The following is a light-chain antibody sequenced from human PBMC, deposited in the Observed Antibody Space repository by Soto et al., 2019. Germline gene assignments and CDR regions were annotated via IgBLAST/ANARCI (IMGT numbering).Light chain of an antibody. CDR2: AAS. CDR1: QSISSY. J-gene: IGKJ4*01. Sequence: QSPSSLSASVGDRVTITCRASQSISSYLNWYQQKPGKAPKVLIYAASSLQSGVPSRFSGGGSGTHFTLTISSLQPEDFATYYCQQANSFPLTFGGGTKVDIK. CDR3: QQANSFPLT. V-gene: IGKV1-39*01.